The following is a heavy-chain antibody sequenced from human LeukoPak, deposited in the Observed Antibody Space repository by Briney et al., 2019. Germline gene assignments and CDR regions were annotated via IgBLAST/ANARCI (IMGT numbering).Heavy chain of an antibody. CDR1: GFTFSSYT. CDR3: AKDLKGRWLPPFGEY. Sequence: GGSLRLSCTASGFTFSSYTMSWVRQAPGKGLEWVSAISGSGGSTYYADSVKGRFTISRDNSKNTLYLQMNSLRAEDTAVYYCAKDLKGRWLPPFGEYWGQGTLVTVSS. CDR2: ISGSGGST. J-gene: IGHJ4*02. D-gene: IGHD5-24*01. V-gene: IGHV3-23*01.